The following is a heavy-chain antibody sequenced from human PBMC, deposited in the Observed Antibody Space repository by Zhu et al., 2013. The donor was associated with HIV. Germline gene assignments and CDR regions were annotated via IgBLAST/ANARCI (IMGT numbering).Heavy chain of an antibody. CDR2: INPAGGST. Sequence: QVQLVQSGTEVKQPGASVKVSCRASGYTFTSYYIHWVRQAPGQGLEWMGVINPAGGSTSYAQKFQGRVTMTRDTSTSTVYMELSSLRSEDTAVYYCARVHLWSRPYFDYWGQGTLVTVSS. V-gene: IGHV1-46*03. J-gene: IGHJ4*02. D-gene: IGHD5-18*01. CDR1: GYTFTSYY. CDR3: ARVHLWSRPYFDY.